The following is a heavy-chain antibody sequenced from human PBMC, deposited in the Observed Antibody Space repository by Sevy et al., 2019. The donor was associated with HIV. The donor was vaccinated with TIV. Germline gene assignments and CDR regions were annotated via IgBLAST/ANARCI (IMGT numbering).Heavy chain of an antibody. CDR3: VRDERDYDFWSGYYRGAFDI. V-gene: IGHV3-7*03. Sequence: GGSLRLSCAASGFTFSSYWMSWVRQAPGKGLEWVANIKQDGSEKYYVDSVKGRFTISRDNAKNSLYLQMNSLRAEDTAVYYCVRDERDYDFWSGYYRGAFDIWGQGTMVTVSS. CDR2: IKQDGSEK. CDR1: GFTFSSYW. J-gene: IGHJ3*02. D-gene: IGHD3-3*01.